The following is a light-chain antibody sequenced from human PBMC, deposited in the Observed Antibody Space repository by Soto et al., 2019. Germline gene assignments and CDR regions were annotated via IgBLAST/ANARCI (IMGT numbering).Light chain of an antibody. Sequence: EIVMTQSPATLSESPGERATLSCRASQSVSSNLAWYQQKPVQAPRLLIYGASTRATGIPARFSGSGSGTEFTLTISSLQSEDFAVYYCQQYNNWRTWTFGQGTKVEIK. V-gene: IGKV3-15*01. J-gene: IGKJ1*01. CDR3: QQYNNWRTWT. CDR2: GAS. CDR1: QSVSSN.